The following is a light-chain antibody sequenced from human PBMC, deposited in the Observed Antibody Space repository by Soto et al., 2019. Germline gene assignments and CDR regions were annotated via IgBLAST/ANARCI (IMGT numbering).Light chain of an antibody. CDR1: KDIKKY. Sequence: DIQMTQSPSSLSASVGDTVSITCRANKDIKKYLNWLQPRPGTAPKLLIYDASKLETGVPSRFSGRGSGTDFTLTINNLQPEDIATYYCQQYDVLPYAFGQGTKVEI. CDR2: DAS. J-gene: IGKJ2*01. CDR3: QQYDVLPYA. V-gene: IGKV1-33*01.